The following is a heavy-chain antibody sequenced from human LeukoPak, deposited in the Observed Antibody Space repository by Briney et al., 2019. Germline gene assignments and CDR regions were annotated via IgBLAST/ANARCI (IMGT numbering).Heavy chain of an antibody. CDR1: GGFISSGSHY. Sequence: SETLSLTCSVSGGFISSGSHYWSWIRQPAGKGLEWIGRIYTSGSTNYNPSLKSRVTMSVDTSKNQFSLKLSSVTAADTAVYYCARVRFFDSSVLTRKRSYYFDYWGQGTLVTVSS. D-gene: IGHD3-22*01. CDR3: ARVRFFDSSVLTRKRSYYFDY. CDR2: IYTSGST. V-gene: IGHV4-61*02. J-gene: IGHJ4*02.